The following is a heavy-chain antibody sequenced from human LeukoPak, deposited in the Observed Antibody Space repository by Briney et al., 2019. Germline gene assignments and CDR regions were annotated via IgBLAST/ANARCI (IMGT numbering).Heavy chain of an antibody. J-gene: IGHJ4*02. CDR1: GGSISSGGYY. CDR3: ARSRVWSDYWGYFDY. Sequence: SQTLSLTCTVSGGSISSGGYYWSWIRQHPGKGLEWIGYIYYSGSSYYNPSLKSRVSISVDTSKNQFSLKLSSVTAGDTAVYYWARSRVWSDYWGYFDYWGQGTLVTVSS. CDR2: IYYSGSS. V-gene: IGHV4-31*03. D-gene: IGHD3-3*01.